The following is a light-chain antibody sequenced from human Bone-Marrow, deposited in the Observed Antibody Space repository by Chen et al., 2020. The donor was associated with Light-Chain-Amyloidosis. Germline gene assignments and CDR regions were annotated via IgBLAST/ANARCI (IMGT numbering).Light chain of an antibody. CDR1: NIGSTS. Sequence: SYVLTPPSSVSVAPGQTATIACGGNNIGSTSVHWYQQTPGQAPLRVVYDDSDRPSGIPERLSGSNSGNTATLTLSRVEAGDEADYYCQVWDRSSDRPVCGGGTKLTVL. J-gene: IGLJ3*02. CDR3: QVWDRSSDRPV. V-gene: IGLV3-21*02. CDR2: DDS.